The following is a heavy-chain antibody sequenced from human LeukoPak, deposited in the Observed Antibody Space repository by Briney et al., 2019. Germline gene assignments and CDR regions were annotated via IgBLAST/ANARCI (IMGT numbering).Heavy chain of an antibody. V-gene: IGHV3-23*01. Sequence: GGSLRLSCAASGFTFSSYAMSWVRQAPGKGLEWVSAISGSGGSTYYADSVKGRFTISSDNSRNSLYLQMNSLRAEDTAVYYCAKGSYSSSSGLFDYWGQGTLVTVSS. D-gene: IGHD6-6*01. J-gene: IGHJ4*02. CDR3: AKGSYSSSSGLFDY. CDR2: ISGSGGST. CDR1: GFTFSSYA.